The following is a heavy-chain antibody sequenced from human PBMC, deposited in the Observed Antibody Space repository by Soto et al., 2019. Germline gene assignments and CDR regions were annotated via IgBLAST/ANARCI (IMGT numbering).Heavy chain of an antibody. CDR3: ARDRGVLRFLEWSTPPHYYYYGMDV. CDR1: GGSISSYY. D-gene: IGHD3-3*01. V-gene: IGHV4-59*01. Sequence: XGTLSLTCTVSGGSISSYYWSWIRQPPGKGLEWIGYIYYSGSTNYNPSLKSRVTISVDTSKNQFSLKLSSVTAADTAVYYCARDRGVLRFLEWSTPPHYYYYGMDVWGQGTTVTVSS. CDR2: IYYSGST. J-gene: IGHJ6*02.